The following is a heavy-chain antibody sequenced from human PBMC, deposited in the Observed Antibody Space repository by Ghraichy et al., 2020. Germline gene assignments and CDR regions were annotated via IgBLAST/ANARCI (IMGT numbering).Heavy chain of an antibody. CDR1: GFTFSSYW. D-gene: IGHD6-13*01. J-gene: IGHJ5*02. CDR3: ARTYSSPPNWFDP. Sequence: GESLNISCAASGFTFSSYWMSWVRQAPGKGLEWVANIKQDGSEKYYVDSVKGRFTISRDNAKNSLYLQMNSLRAEDTAVYYCARTYSSPPNWFDPWGQGTLVTVSS. CDR2: IKQDGSEK. V-gene: IGHV3-7*03.